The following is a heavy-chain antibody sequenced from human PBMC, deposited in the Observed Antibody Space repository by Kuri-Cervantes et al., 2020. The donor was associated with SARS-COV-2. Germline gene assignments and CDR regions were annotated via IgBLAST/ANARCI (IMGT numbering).Heavy chain of an antibody. CDR2: IWYDRSKK. V-gene: IGHV3-33*08. J-gene: IGHJ4*02. Sequence: GESLKIFCAASGFTFRHYGMHWDRQAPGKGMELVAVIWYDRSKKYYADSVQGRFTISKDNSNNTVYLQMNSLRAEDAAVYYCARGRYANSWYYFDYWGQGTLVTVSS. CDR3: ARGRYANSWYYFDY. CDR1: GFTFRHYG. D-gene: IGHD6-13*01.